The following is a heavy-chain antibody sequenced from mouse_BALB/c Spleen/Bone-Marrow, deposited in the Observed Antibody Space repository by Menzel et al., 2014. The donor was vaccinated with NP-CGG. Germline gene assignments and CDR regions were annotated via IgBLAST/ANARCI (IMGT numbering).Heavy chain of an antibody. D-gene: IGHD2-3*01. CDR2: IDPANGNT. J-gene: IGHJ4*01. V-gene: IGHV14-3*02. Sequence: VQLQQSGAELVKPGASVKLSCTASGFNIKDTYMHWVKQRPEQGLEWIGRIDPANGNTKYDPKFQGKATITADTSSNTAYLQLSSLTSEDTAVYYWARWLLPHGLDYWGQGTSVTVSS. CDR1: GFNIKDTY. CDR3: ARWLLPHGLDY.